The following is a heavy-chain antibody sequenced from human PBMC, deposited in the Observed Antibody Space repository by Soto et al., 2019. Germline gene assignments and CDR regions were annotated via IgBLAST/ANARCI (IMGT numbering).Heavy chain of an antibody. V-gene: IGHV4-59*03. D-gene: IGHD3-10*01. Sequence: SETLSLTCSVSGGSISDYFWSWIRQPPEKGLEWIGYIYYSGSTSGSTNYNPSLKSRVTISVDTSKNQFSLRLSSLTAADTAVYYCATLYGGHGGCFDPWGKGTLVTVSS. J-gene: IGHJ5*02. CDR1: GGSISDYF. CDR3: ATLYGGHGGCFDP. CDR2: IYYSGSTSGST.